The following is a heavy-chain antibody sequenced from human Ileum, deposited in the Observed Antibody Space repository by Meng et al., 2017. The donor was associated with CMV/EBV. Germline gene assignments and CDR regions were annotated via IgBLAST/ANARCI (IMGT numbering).Heavy chain of an antibody. CDR3: ARAYCSGGSCYYYGMDF. V-gene: IGHV1-18*01. Sequence: ASVKVSCKASGYTFTNYGISWVRQAPGQGLEWMGWISAYNGNTNYAQKLQGRVTMTTDTSTSTAYMELRSLISDDTAVYYCARAYCSGGSCYYYGMDFWGQGTTVTVSS. J-gene: IGHJ6*02. CDR2: ISAYNGNT. D-gene: IGHD2-15*01. CDR1: GYTFTNYG.